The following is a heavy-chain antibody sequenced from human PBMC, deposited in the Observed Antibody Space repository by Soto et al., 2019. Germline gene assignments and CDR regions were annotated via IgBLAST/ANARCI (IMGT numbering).Heavy chain of an antibody. CDR2: ISTSGSTV. J-gene: IGHJ4*02. V-gene: IGHV3-48*03. CDR1: RFTFSTYE. CDR3: VRYCSTTLCNGVATRTFDY. Sequence: GGSLRLSCAASRFTFSTYEMSWVRQAPGKGLEWVSYISTSGSTVYYADSVKGRFTISRDNTRNSLYLQMNSLRDEDTALYYCVRYCSTTLCNGVATRTFDYWGQGTLVTVSS. D-gene: IGHD2-2*01.